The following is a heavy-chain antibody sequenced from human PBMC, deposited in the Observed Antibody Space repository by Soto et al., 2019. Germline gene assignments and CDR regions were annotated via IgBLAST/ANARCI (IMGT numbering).Heavy chain of an antibody. CDR3: AKEGPDITYYYFWSGPNWFDP. D-gene: IGHD3-3*01. J-gene: IGHJ5*02. CDR1: GFTFSSYA. V-gene: IGHV3-23*01. CDR2: ISCSGGST. Sequence: EVQLLESGGGLVQPGGSLRLSCAASGFTFSSYAMSWVRQAPGKGLEWVSAISCSGGSTYYADSLKGRFTISRNNSKNTLYLQINSLRAEDTAVYYCAKEGPDITYYYFWSGPNWFDPWGQGTLVTVSS.